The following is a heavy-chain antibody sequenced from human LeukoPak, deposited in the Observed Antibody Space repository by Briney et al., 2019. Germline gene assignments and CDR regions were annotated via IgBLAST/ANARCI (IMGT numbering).Heavy chain of an antibody. D-gene: IGHD6-6*01. Sequence: ASVKVSCTASGYTFTSYGISWVRQAPGQGLEWMGWISAYNGNTNYAQKLQGRVTMTTDTSTSTAYMELRSLRSDDTAVYYCAKDPIAARRGDWFDPWGQGTLVTVSS. CDR2: ISAYNGNT. CDR1: GYTFTSYG. J-gene: IGHJ5*02. CDR3: AKDPIAARRGDWFDP. V-gene: IGHV1-18*01.